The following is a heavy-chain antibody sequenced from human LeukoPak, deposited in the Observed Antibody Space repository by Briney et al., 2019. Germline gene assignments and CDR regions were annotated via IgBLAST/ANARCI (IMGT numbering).Heavy chain of an antibody. CDR3: ATRIAVAFDAFDI. J-gene: IGHJ3*02. Sequence: ASVKVSCKVSGYTLTELSMHWVRQAPGKGRAWVGGFDPEDGETIYAQKFQGRVTMTEDTSTDTAYMELSSLRSEDTAVYYCATRIAVAFDAFDIWGQGTMVTVSS. V-gene: IGHV1-24*01. CDR1: GYTLTELS. CDR2: FDPEDGET. D-gene: IGHD6-19*01.